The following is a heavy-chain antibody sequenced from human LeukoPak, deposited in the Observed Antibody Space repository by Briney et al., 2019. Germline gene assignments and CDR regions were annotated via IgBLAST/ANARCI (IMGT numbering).Heavy chain of an antibody. CDR3: AKASYSYGNDAFDI. CDR2: IRGGGAGA. CDR1: GFTFSNFA. Sequence: GGSLRLSCSASGFTFSNFAMAWVRQVPEKGLEWVSFIRGGGAGAHYADSVRGRFTISRDNSKNTLYLEMNSLRADDTAVYYCAKASYSYGNDAFDIWGQGTKVTVSS. J-gene: IGHJ3*02. D-gene: IGHD3-16*02. V-gene: IGHV3-23*01.